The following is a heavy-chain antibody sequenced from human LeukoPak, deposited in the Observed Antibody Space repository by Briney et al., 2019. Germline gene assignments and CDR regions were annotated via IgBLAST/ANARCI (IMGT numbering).Heavy chain of an antibody. V-gene: IGHV4-34*01. Sequence: SETLSLTCVVYGGSFSGYYWSWIRQPPGKGLEWIGEINHSGSTNYNPSLKSRVTISVDTSKNQFSLKLSSVTAADTAVYYCARAGYGAFRIFDLWGRGTLVTVSS. J-gene: IGHJ2*01. D-gene: IGHD4-17*01. CDR1: GGSFSGYY. CDR3: ARAGYGAFRIFDL. CDR2: INHSGST.